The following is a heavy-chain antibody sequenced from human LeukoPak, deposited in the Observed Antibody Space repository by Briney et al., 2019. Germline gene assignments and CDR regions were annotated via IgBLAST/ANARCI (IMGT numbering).Heavy chain of an antibody. V-gene: IGHV3-53*01. CDR3: ARRGYYDSSGYPIYFDY. CDR2: IYSGGTT. Sequence: PGGSLRLSCEASGFTVSSNYMSWVRQAPGKGLEWVSVIYSGGTTYYADSVKGRFTISRDNSKNTLYHQMNSLRAEDTAVYYCARRGYYDSSGYPIYFDYWGQGTLVTVSS. CDR1: GFTVSSNY. D-gene: IGHD3-22*01. J-gene: IGHJ4*02.